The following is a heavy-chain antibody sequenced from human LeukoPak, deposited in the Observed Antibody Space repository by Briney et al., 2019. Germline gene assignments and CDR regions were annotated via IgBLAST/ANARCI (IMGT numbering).Heavy chain of an antibody. D-gene: IGHD5-24*01. CDR1: GGSISSYY. CDR3: ARALSMATWSFDK. Sequence: SETLSLTCTVSGGSISSYYWNWFRQPPGKGLEWFGYIHSSGSTSYNPSLKSRVTISVDTSKNQVSLNLSSVTAADTAVYYCARALSMATWSFDKCGHGDLVTVSS. V-gene: IGHV4-59*01. J-gene: IGHJ4*03. CDR2: IHSSGST.